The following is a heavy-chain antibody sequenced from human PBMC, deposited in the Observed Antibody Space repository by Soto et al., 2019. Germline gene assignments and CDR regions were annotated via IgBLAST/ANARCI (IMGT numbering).Heavy chain of an antibody. Sequence: PGGSLRLSCAASGFTFSSYGMHWVRQAPGKGLEWVAVISYDGSNKYYADSVKGRFTISRDNSKNTLYLQMNSLRAEGTAVYYCAKGLDYSKRGYYYYGMDVWGQGTTVTVSS. CDR1: GFTFSSYG. CDR3: AKGLDYSKRGYYYYGMDV. V-gene: IGHV3-30*18. D-gene: IGHD4-4*01. J-gene: IGHJ6*02. CDR2: ISYDGSNK.